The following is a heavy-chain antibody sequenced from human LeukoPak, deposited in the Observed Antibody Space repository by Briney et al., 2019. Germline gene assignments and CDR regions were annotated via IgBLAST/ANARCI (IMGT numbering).Heavy chain of an antibody. Sequence: ASVKVSCKTSGYTFTGYYMHWVRQAPGQGLEWMGWINPNSGDTNYAQKFQGRVTMTRDTSISTAYMELSRLRSDDTAVYYCARDPGTGASFDYWGQGTLVTVSS. D-gene: IGHD3/OR15-3a*01. CDR3: ARDPGTGASFDY. CDR1: GYTFTGYY. V-gene: IGHV1-2*02. CDR2: INPNSGDT. J-gene: IGHJ4*02.